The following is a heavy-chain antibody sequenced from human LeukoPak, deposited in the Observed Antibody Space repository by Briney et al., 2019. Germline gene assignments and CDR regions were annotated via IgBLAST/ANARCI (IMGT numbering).Heavy chain of an antibody. CDR3: AKSVYVVTAVDY. CDR2: ISGSGGST. Sequence: GGSLRLSCAASGFTFSSYAMSWVRQAPGKGLEWVSAISGSGGSTYYADSVKGRFTISRDSSKNTLYLQMNSLRAEDTAVYYCAKSVYVVTAVDYWGQGTLVTVSS. D-gene: IGHD2-21*02. CDR1: GFTFSSYA. V-gene: IGHV3-23*01. J-gene: IGHJ4*02.